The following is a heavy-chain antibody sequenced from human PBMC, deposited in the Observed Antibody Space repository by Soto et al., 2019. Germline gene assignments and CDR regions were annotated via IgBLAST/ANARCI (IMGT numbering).Heavy chain of an antibody. CDR3: AKALRDTYYYDSSGYAMDV. J-gene: IGHJ6*02. D-gene: IGHD3-22*01. CDR1: GFTFSSYG. Sequence: QVQLVESGGGVVQPGRSLRLSCAASGFTFSSYGMHWVRQAPGKGLEWVAVISYDGSNKYYADSVKGRFTISRDNSKNTLYLQMNSLRAEDTAVYYCAKALRDTYYYDSSGYAMDVWGLGTTVTVSS. CDR2: ISYDGSNK. V-gene: IGHV3-30*18.